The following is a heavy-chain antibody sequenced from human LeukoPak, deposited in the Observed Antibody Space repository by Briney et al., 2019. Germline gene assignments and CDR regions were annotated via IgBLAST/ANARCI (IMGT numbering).Heavy chain of an antibody. D-gene: IGHD3-9*01. Sequence: GGSLRLSCAASGFTFNIYSMTWVRQAPGKGLEWVANIKKDGSEKYYVDSVKGRFTISRDNAKNSLYLQMNSLRAEDTAVYYCANHEGRYFDWTFDYWGQGTLVTVSS. CDR1: GFTFNIYS. J-gene: IGHJ4*02. CDR3: ANHEGRYFDWTFDY. V-gene: IGHV3-7*03. CDR2: IKKDGSEK.